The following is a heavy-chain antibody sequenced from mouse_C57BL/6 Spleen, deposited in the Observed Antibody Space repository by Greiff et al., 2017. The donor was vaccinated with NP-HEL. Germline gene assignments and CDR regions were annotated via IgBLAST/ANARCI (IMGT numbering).Heavy chain of an antibody. CDR3: ARSLYYYGSSDV. V-gene: IGHV2-2*01. CDR1: GFSLTSYG. D-gene: IGHD1-1*01. J-gene: IGHJ1*03. Sequence: VQLQESGPGLVQPSQSLSITCTVSGFSLTSYGVHWVRQSPGKGLEWLGVIWSGGSTDYNAAFISRLSISKDNSKSQVFFKMNSLQADDTAIYYCARSLYYYGSSDVWGTGTTVTVSS. CDR2: IWSGGST.